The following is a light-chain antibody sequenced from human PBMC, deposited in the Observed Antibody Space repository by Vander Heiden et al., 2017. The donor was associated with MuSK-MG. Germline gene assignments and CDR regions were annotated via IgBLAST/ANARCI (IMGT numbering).Light chain of an antibody. J-gene: IGLJ2*01. Sequence: QSALTQSPSASGSPGQSVTISCTGTSSDVGGYNYVSWYQQHPGKAPKLMIYEVSKRPSGVPDRFSGSKSGNTASLTVSGLQAEDEADYYCYSYAGRNYVVFGGGTKVTVL. CDR3: YSYAGRNYVV. CDR1: SSDVGGYNY. CDR2: EVS. V-gene: IGLV2-8*01.